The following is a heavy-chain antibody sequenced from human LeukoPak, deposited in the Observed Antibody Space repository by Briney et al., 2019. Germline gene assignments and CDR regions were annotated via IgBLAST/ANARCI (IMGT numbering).Heavy chain of an antibody. D-gene: IGHD5-18*01. CDR3: ARETLPAGYSLSIFSDY. CDR2: ISAYNGNT. J-gene: IGHJ4*02. Sequence: ASVKVSCKASGYTFTTYGITWVRQAPGQGLEWMGWISAYNGNTNYAQKFQGRVTMTTDTSTSTAYMELRSLRSDDTAVYYCARETLPAGYSLSIFSDYWGQGTLVTVSS. CDR1: GYTFTTYG. V-gene: IGHV1-18*01.